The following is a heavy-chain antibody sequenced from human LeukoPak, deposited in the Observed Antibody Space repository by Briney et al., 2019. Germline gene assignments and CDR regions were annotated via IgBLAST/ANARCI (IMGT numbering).Heavy chain of an antibody. V-gene: IGHV2-5*01. J-gene: IGHJ4*02. CDR3: AHIHSELPFDY. D-gene: IGHD4-23*01. Sequence: SGPTLVNPTQTLTLTCTFSGFSLSTSGGGVGWVRQPPGKALEWLALIYWNDDKRYSPSLKSRLTITKDTSKNQVVLTMTNMDPVDTATYYCAHIHSELPFDYWGRGTLVTVSS. CDR1: GFSLSTSGGG. CDR2: IYWNDDK.